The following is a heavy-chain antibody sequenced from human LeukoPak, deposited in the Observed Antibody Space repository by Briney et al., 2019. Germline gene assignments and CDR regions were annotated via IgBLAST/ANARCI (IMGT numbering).Heavy chain of an antibody. Sequence: GGSLRLSCAASGFTFSSYAMSWVRQAPGKGLGWVSAISGSGGSTYYADSVKGRFTISRDNSKNTLYLQMNSLRAEDTAVYYCAKDRGSGLLHDAFDIWGQGTMVTVSS. D-gene: IGHD6-19*01. CDR2: ISGSGGST. CDR3: AKDRGSGLLHDAFDI. CDR1: GFTFSSYA. V-gene: IGHV3-23*01. J-gene: IGHJ3*02.